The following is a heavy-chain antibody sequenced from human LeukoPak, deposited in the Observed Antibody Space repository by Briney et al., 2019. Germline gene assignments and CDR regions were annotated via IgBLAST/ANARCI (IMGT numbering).Heavy chain of an antibody. D-gene: IGHD4-17*01. J-gene: IGHJ3*02. CDR3: ARHPYGDYSAGAFDI. CDR1: GGSISSYY. CDR2: IYYSGST. V-gene: IGHV4-59*08. Sequence: SETLSLTCTVSGGSISSYYWSWIRQPPGKGLEWIGYIYYSGSTNYNPSLKSRVTISVDTSKNQFSLKLSSVTAADTAVYYCARHPYGDYSAGAFDIWGQGTMVTVSS.